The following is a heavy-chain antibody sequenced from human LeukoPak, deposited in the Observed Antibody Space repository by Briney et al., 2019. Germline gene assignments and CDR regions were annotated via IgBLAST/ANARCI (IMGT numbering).Heavy chain of an antibody. V-gene: IGHV3-7*01. CDR1: GFTFSTYW. CDR3: ARLPISLHYYYYGMDV. D-gene: IGHD3-3*01. J-gene: IGHJ6*02. Sequence: GGSLRLSCAASGFTFSTYWMSWVRQAPGKGLEWVANIKHDGSEKYYVDSVKGRFTISRDNAKNSLYLQMNSLKAEDTAVYYCARLPISLHYYYYGMDVWGQGTTVTVSS. CDR2: IKHDGSEK.